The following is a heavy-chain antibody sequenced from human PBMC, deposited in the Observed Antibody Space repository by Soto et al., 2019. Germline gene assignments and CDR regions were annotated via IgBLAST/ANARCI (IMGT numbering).Heavy chain of an antibody. D-gene: IGHD3-22*01. CDR3: AADPYYYDSSDYYSFDQ. V-gene: IGHV1-58*01. Sequence: SVKVSCKASGFNFRTTAVQWVRQARGQRLEWIGWIVVGSGNTNYAQKFQERVTITRDMSTSTAYMDASGLRSEDTAVYYCAADPYYYDSSDYYSFDQWGQGTLVTVSS. CDR2: IVVGSGNT. CDR1: GFNFRTTA. J-gene: IGHJ4*02.